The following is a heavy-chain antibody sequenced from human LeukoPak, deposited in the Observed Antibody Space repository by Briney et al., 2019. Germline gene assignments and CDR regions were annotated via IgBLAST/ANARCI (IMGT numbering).Heavy chain of an antibody. CDR2: ISYDGSNK. J-gene: IGHJ4*02. Sequence: GGPLRLSCAASGFTFSSYGMHWVRQAPGKGLEWVAVISYDGSNKYYADSVKGRFTISRDNSKNTLYLQMNSLRAEDTAVYYCAKVPSSGWYYFDYWGQGTLVTVSS. CDR1: GFTFSSYG. V-gene: IGHV3-30*18. D-gene: IGHD6-19*01. CDR3: AKVPSSGWYYFDY.